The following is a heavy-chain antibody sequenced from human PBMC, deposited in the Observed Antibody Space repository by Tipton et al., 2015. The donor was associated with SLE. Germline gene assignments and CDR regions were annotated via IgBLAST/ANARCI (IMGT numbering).Heavy chain of an antibody. CDR3: ARDDSTNFDY. J-gene: IGHJ4*02. CDR2: IYTSGST. CDR1: GGSFSGYY. Sequence: LRLSCAVYGGSFSGYYWSWIRQPAGKGLEWIGYIYTSGSTNYNPSLKSRVTISVDTSKNQFSLKLSSVTAADTAVYYCARDDSTNFDYWGQGTLVTVSS. V-gene: IGHV4-4*07. D-gene: IGHD6-13*01.